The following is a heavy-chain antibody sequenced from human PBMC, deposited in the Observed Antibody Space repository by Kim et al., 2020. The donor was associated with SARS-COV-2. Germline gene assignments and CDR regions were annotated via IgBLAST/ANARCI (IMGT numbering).Heavy chain of an antibody. CDR2: VDHRGNT. D-gene: IGHD1-20*01. J-gene: IGHJ5*01. CDR3: TGGRITGTSGLDS. Sequence: SETLSLTCDVSGGTIILDKWWNWVRQPPGKGLEWIGEVDHRGNTNYNPSLKSRVTISVDKSKNQFSLKLTSVTAADTAVYYCTGGRITGTSGLDSWGQGTLVTVSS. CDR1: GGTIILDKW. V-gene: IGHV4-4*02.